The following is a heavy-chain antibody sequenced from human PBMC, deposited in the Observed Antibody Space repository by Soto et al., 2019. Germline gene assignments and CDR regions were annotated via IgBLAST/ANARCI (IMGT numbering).Heavy chain of an antibody. CDR3: ARGGGVSVSPAWQLRGYFDY. D-gene: IGHD2-15*01. J-gene: IGHJ4*02. V-gene: IGHV4-31*03. CDR2: ISYTGAT. Sequence: QVHLQESGPGQVRPSQTLFLSCSVSGGSISRGAYLWTWFRQFPGKALEWFSYISYTGATYYNPSLKSRHTIVTDTSTNKLSLKLNSETSADTEVYYCARGGGVSVSPAWQLRGYFDYWGQGTLLIVSS. CDR1: GGSISRGAYL.